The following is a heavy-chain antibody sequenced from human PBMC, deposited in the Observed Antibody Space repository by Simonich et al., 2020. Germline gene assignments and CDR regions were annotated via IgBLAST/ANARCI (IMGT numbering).Heavy chain of an antibody. J-gene: IGHJ4*02. CDR2: ISSSSSYI. V-gene: IGHV3-21*01. D-gene: IGHD3-10*01. CDR3: ARDTSYYGSGSYYFDY. CDR1: GFTFSSYS. Sequence: GGGLVKPGGSLRLSCAASGFTFSSYSMNWVRQAPGKGLEWVSSISSSSSYIYYADSVKGRFTISRDNAKTSLYLQMNSLRAEDTAVYYCARDTSYYGSGSYYFDYWGQGTLVTVSS.